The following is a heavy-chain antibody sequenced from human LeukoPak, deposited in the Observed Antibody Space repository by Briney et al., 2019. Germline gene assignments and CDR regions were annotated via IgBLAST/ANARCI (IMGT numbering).Heavy chain of an antibody. V-gene: IGHV4-39*07. Sequence: PSETLSLTCTVSGGSISSSSYYWGWIRQPPGKGLEWIGSIYYSGSTYYNPSLKSRVTISVDTSKNQFSLKLSSVTAADTAVYYCARGYCSGGSCYGAPFDYWGQGTLVTVSS. CDR3: ARGYCSGGSCYGAPFDY. CDR1: GGSISSSSYY. D-gene: IGHD2-15*01. CDR2: IYYSGST. J-gene: IGHJ4*02.